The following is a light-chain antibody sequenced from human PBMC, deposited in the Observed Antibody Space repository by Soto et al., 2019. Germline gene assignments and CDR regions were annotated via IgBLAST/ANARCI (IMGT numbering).Light chain of an antibody. CDR3: KQYNNWPRT. Sequence: EIVLTQSPGILSLSPGERATLSCRASQSVSSSYLAWYQQKPGQAPRLLIYGASTRATGIQARFSGSGSGTEFTLTISSLQSEDFAVYYCKQYNNWPRTFGQGTKVDIK. CDR1: QSVSSSY. J-gene: IGKJ1*01. CDR2: GAS. V-gene: IGKV3-15*01.